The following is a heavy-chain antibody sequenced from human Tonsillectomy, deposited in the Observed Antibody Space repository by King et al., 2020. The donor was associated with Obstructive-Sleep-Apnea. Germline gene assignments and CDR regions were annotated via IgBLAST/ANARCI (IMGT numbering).Heavy chain of an antibody. J-gene: IGHJ4*02. V-gene: IGHV4-30-4*01. CDR3: SRVHYYDTSGYYYYFDY. CDR1: GDSINSGEDY. D-gene: IGHD3-22*01. Sequence: VQLQESGPGLVKPSQTLSLTCTVSGDSINSGEDYWGWIRQPPGKGLEWIGYIYYSGSTYYSPSLKSRVTISVYTSKNQFSLRLTSVTAADTAVYYCSRVHYYDTSGYYYYFDYWGQGTLVTVSS. CDR2: IYYSGST.